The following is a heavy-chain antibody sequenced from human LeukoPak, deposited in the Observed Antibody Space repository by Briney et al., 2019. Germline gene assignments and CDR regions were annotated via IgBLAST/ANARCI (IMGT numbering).Heavy chain of an antibody. V-gene: IGHV3-66*01. Sequence: QPGGSLILSCAASGFTFSSYAMNWVRQAQGKGLEWGSVIYSGGRTYYADSVKGRFTISRDNSNNTLYLQMNSLRAEDTAVYYCASPGAVTALNLFDLWGQGTLVTVSS. CDR2: IYSGGRT. J-gene: IGHJ5*02. CDR1: GFTFSSYA. D-gene: IGHD2-21*02. CDR3: ASPGAVTALNLFDL.